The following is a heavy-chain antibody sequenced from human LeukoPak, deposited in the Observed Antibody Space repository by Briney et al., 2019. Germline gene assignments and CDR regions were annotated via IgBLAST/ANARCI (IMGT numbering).Heavy chain of an antibody. V-gene: IGHV1-69*05. CDR3: ARGGSGGYSYGYANY. CDR2: IIPIFGTA. CDR1: GGTFSSYA. Sequence: ASVKVSCKASGGTFSSYAISWVRQAPGQGLEWMGGIIPIFGTANYAQKFQGGVTITTDESTSTAYMELSSLRSEDTAVYYCARGGSGGYSYGYANYWGQGTLVTVSS. J-gene: IGHJ4*02. D-gene: IGHD5-18*01.